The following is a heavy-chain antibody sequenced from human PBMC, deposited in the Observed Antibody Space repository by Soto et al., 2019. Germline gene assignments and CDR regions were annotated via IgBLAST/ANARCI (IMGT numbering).Heavy chain of an antibody. J-gene: IGHJ3*02. Sequence: SETLSLTCTVSGGSISSSSYYWGWIRQPPGKGLEWIGSIYYSGSTYYNPSLKSRVTISVDTSKNQFSLKLSSVTAADTAVYYCARAPRRISYAFDIWGQGTMVTVSS. CDR1: GGSISSSSYY. CDR3: ARAPRRISYAFDI. V-gene: IGHV4-39*01. D-gene: IGHD3-3*02. CDR2: IYYSGST.